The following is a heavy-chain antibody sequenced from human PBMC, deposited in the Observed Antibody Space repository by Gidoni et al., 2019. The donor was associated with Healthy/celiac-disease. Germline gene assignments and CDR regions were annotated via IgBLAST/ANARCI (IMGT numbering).Heavy chain of an antibody. V-gene: IGHV5-10-1*03. J-gene: IGHJ6*02. Sequence: EVQLVQSGAEVKKHGESLRISCKGYGYSFTSYCISWVRQMPGKGLEWMGRIDPSDSYTNYSPSFQGHVTISADKSISTAYLQWSSLKASDTAMYYCARRNDFWSGAGYYYGMDVWGQGTTVTVSS. D-gene: IGHD3-3*01. CDR3: ARRNDFWSGAGYYYGMDV. CDR2: IDPSDSYT. CDR1: GYSFTSYC.